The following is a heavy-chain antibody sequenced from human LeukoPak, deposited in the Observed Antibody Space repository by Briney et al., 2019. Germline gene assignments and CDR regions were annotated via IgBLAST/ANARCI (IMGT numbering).Heavy chain of an antibody. CDR2: IYTSGST. CDR1: GGSISSYY. V-gene: IGHV4-4*07. Sequence: SETLSLTCTVSGGSISSYYWSWIRQPAGKGLEWIGRIYTSGSTNYNPSLKSRVTMSVDTSKNQFSLKLSSVTAADTAVYYCARGPNIVVVPAAHRDYYYGMDVWGQGTTVTVSS. J-gene: IGHJ6*02. D-gene: IGHD2-2*01. CDR3: ARGPNIVVVPAAHRDYYYGMDV.